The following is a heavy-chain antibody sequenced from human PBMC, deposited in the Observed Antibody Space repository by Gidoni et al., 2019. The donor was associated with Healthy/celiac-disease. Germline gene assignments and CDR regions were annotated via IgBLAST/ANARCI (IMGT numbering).Heavy chain of an antibody. Sequence: EVQLVESGGGLVKPGGSLRLSCAASGFTFSSYSMNWVRQAPGKGLEWVSSISSSSSYIYYADSVKGRFTISRDNAKNSLYLQMNSLRAEDTAVYYCARDRAAAGTYDHYYYGMDVWGQGTTVTVSS. CDR2: ISSSSSYI. V-gene: IGHV3-21*01. J-gene: IGHJ6*02. D-gene: IGHD6-13*01. CDR1: GFTFSSYS. CDR3: ARDRAAAGTYDHYYYGMDV.